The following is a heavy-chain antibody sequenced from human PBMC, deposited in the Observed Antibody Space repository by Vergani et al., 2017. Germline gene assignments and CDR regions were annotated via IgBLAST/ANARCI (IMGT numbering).Heavy chain of an antibody. CDR3: ARDFPGDYDIMTGPRGYFYAMDV. J-gene: IGHJ6*02. Sequence: QSQLVQSGAEVRKPGASLKVSCKSFNDTFRSFGITWVRQAPGQGLEWMGWISGFSGDTNYAQKFQDRVTMTTDTSTATAYMELRNLISDDTAVYYCARDFPGDYDIMTGPRGYFYAMDVWGQGTAVTVS. V-gene: IGHV1-18*01. CDR1: NDTFRSFG. D-gene: IGHD3-9*01. CDR2: ISGFSGDT.